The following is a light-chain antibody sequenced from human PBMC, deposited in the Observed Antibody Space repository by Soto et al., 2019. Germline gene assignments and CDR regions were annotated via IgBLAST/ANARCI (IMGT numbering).Light chain of an antibody. CDR2: STN. CDR3: LLYYGGQLGV. V-gene: IGLV7-43*01. CDR1: TGAVTSGYY. Sequence: QAVVTQEPSLTVSPGGTVTLTCATSTGAVTSGYYPNWFQQKPGRAPRALIYSTNNKYSWTPARFSGSLLGGKAALTLSGVQPEDEAEYYCLLYYGGQLGVFGGGTKLTVL. J-gene: IGLJ2*01.